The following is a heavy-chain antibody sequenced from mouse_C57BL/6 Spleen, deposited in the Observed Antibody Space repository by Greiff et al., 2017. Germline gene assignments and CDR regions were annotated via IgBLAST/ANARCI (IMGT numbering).Heavy chain of an antibody. CDR1: GFSLTSYG. V-gene: IGHV2-6*03. CDR2: IWSDGST. Sequence: VQLVESGPGLVAPSQSLSLTCTVSGFSLTSYGVHWVRQPPGKGLEWLVEIWSDGSTTYNSDLKSRLSIREENSSSQFFLIMNSLQTDDTAMYYCTSHEYSSCYYDMDYWGKGTSVTVSS. D-gene: IGHD1-1*01. J-gene: IGHJ4*01. CDR3: TSHEYSSCYYDMDY.